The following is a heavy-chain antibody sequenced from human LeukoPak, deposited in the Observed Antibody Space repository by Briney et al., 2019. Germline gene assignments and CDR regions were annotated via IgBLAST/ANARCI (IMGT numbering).Heavy chain of an antibody. D-gene: IGHD1-26*01. CDR3: ARRMELLHFDS. CDR1: GYTFTCHY. CDR2: ITPNSGGT. Sequence: ASVKVACKASGYTFTCHYIHWVRQAPGQGLDLVGWITPNSGGTNYAQKFQGRVTMTRDTSISTVYMEVSRLRSDDTAVYYCARRMELLHFDSWGQGTLVIVSS. J-gene: IGHJ4*02. V-gene: IGHV1-2*02.